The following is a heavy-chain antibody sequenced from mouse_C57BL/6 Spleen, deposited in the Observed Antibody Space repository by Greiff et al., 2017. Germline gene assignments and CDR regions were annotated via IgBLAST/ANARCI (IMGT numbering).Heavy chain of an antibody. CDR2: IDPETGGT. D-gene: IGHD1-1*01. Sequence: VQLKQSGAELVRPGASVTLSCKASGYTFTDYEMHWVKQTPVHGLEWIGAIDPETGGTAYNQKFKGKAILTADKSSSTAYMELRSLTSEDSAVYYCFTTVVGYYFDYWGQGTTLTVSS. J-gene: IGHJ2*01. CDR1: GYTFTDYE. V-gene: IGHV1-15*01. CDR3: FTTVVGYYFDY.